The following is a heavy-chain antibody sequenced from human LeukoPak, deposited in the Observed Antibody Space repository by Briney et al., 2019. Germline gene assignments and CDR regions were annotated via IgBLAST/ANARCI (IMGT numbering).Heavy chain of an antibody. Sequence: GGSLRLSCAASGFTFSSYWMSWVRQAPGKGLEWVANIKQDGSERYYVDSVKGRFTISRDNAKNSLYLQMNSLRAEDTAVYYCARDVGAVRGEVYFDYWGQGTLVTVSS. V-gene: IGHV3-7*01. CDR3: ARDVGAVRGEVYFDY. CDR1: GFTFSSYW. CDR2: IKQDGSER. D-gene: IGHD3-10*01. J-gene: IGHJ4*02.